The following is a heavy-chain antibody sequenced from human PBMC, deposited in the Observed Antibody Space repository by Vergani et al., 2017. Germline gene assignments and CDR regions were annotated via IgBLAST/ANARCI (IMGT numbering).Heavy chain of an antibody. CDR3: AKDHLEYSGSYFLSDVDY. J-gene: IGHJ4*02. V-gene: IGHV3-23*01. CDR1: GFTFSSYA. CDR2: ISGSGGST. Sequence: EVQLLESGGGLVQPGGSLRLSCAASGFTFSSYAMSWVRQAPGKGLEWVSAISGSGGSTYYADSVKGRFTISRDNSKNTLYLQMNSLRAEDTAVYYCAKDHLEYSGSYFLSDVDYWGQGTVVTVSS. D-gene: IGHD1-26*01.